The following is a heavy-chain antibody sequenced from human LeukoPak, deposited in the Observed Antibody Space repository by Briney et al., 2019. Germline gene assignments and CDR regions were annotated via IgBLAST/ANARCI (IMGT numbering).Heavy chain of an antibody. Sequence: GGSLRLSCAASGFTFSSYGMHWDRQAPGKGLEWVAVIWYDGTNKYYADSVEGRFTVSRDNSKNTLYLQMNSLRAEDTAVYYCAKALIPRDTAMVKGYWGQGTLVTVSS. CDR1: GFTFSSYG. V-gene: IGHV3-33*06. CDR2: IWYDGTNK. D-gene: IGHD5-18*01. J-gene: IGHJ4*02. CDR3: AKALIPRDTAMVKGY.